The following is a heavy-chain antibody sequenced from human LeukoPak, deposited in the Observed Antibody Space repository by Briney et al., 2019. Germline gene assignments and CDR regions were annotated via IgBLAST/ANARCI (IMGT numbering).Heavy chain of an antibody. CDR2: MNPNSGNT. CDR3: VRAMAPLDTFNYQYAMDV. CDR1: GYTFTRHY. J-gene: IGHJ6*02. Sequence: ASVKVSCKASGYTFTRHYINWVRQAPGQGLEWMGWMNPNSGNTGYAQKFQGRFTLTRETFISTAYMELSSLRSDDTAVYYCVRAMAPLDTFNYQYAMDVWGQGTMVTVSS. V-gene: IGHV1-8*01. D-gene: IGHD5-24*01.